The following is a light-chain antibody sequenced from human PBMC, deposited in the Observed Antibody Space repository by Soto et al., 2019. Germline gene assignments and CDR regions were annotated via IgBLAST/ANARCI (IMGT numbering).Light chain of an antibody. CDR2: EVS. CDR3: CADAGRSTYG. Sequence: QSVLTQPASVSGSPGQSITISCTRTSSDVGSYNFVSWYQQHPGEVTKVMIYEVSKRPSGVSDRFSGSKSGNTASLTFSGLQAEDEADYYCCADAGRSTYGFGTGTKVTVL. CDR1: SSDVGSYNF. V-gene: IGLV2-23*02. J-gene: IGLJ1*01.